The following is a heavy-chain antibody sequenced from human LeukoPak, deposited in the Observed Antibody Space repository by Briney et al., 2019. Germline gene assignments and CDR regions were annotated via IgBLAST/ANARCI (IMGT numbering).Heavy chain of an antibody. Sequence: GGSLRLSCAASGFTFSSYAMSWVRQAPGKGLEWVSAISGSGGSTYYADSVKGRFTISRDNSKNTLYLQMNSLRAEDTAVYYCAKQGSSMIVVLSFDYWGQGTLVTVSS. D-gene: IGHD3-22*01. CDR3: AKQGSSMIVVLSFDY. CDR2: ISGSGGST. V-gene: IGHV3-23*01. CDR1: GFTFSSYA. J-gene: IGHJ4*02.